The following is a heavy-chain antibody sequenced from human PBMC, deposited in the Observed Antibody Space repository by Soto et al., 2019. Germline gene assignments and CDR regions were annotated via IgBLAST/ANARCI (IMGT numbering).Heavy chain of an antibody. CDR3: ARPRRAAREYYYGMDV. CDR1: GCTFSHYY. CDR2: ISSSSSYT. Sequence: SLRLSCPAYGCTFSHYYLSWIRPAPGKGLELVSYISSSSSYTNYADSVKGRCTISRDNAKNSLYVQMNRLRAEDTVLYFCARPRRAAREYYYGMDVWGQGTTVPVSS. V-gene: IGHV3-11*06. D-gene: IGHD6-6*01. J-gene: IGHJ6*02.